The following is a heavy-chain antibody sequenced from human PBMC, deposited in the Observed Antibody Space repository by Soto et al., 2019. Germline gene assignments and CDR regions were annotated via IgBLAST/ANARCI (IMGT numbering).Heavy chain of an antibody. D-gene: IGHD3-10*01. V-gene: IGHV3-23*01. J-gene: IGHJ6*02. CDR2: ISGSGGST. CDR1: GFTFSSYA. CDR3: AKGSGSYYFDYYYYGMDV. Sequence: GGSLRLSCAASGFTFSSYAMSWVRQAPGKGLEWVSAISGSGGSTYYADSVKGRFTISRDNSKNTLYLQMNSLRAEDMAVYYCAKGSGSYYFDYYYYGMDVWGQGTTVTVSS.